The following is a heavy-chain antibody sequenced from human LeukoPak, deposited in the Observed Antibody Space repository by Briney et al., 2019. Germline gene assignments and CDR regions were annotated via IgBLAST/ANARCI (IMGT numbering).Heavy chain of an antibody. D-gene: IGHD3-22*01. V-gene: IGHV3-33*08. CDR2: IWYDGSNK. J-gene: IGHJ3*02. Sequence: GGSLRLSCAASGFTFSSYGIHWVRQAPGKGLEWVAVIWYDGSNKYYADSVKGRFTISRDNSKNTLYLQMNSLRAEDTAVYYCAREKSSGYTFDIWGQGTMVTVSS. CDR1: GFTFSSYG. CDR3: AREKSSGYTFDI.